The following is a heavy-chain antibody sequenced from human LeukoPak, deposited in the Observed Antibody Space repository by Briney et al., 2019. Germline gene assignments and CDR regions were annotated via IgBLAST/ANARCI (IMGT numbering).Heavy chain of an antibody. D-gene: IGHD5-12*01. CDR3: ASGGWLRIFDY. V-gene: IGHV4-34*01. J-gene: IGHJ4*02. Sequence: SETLSLTCTVSGGSISSYYWSWIRQPPGKGLEWIGEINHSGSTNYNPSLKSRVTISVDTSKNQFSLKLSSVTAADTAVYYCASGGWLRIFDYWGQGTLVTVSS. CDR2: INHSGST. CDR1: GGSISSYY.